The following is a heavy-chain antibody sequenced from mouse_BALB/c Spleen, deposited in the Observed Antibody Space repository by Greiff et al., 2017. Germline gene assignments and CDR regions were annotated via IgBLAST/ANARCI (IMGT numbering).Heavy chain of an antibody. CDR1: GFTFTDYY. CDR3: ARGGNYGDAMDY. J-gene: IGHJ4*01. D-gene: IGHD2-1*01. V-gene: IGHV7-3*02. CDR2: IRNKANGYTT. Sequence: EVKLVESGGGLVQPGGSLRLSCATSGFTFTDYYMSWVRQPPGKALEWLGFIRNKANGYTTEYSASVKGRFTISRDNSQSILYLQMNTLRAEDSATYYCARGGNYGDAMDYWGQGTSVTVSS.